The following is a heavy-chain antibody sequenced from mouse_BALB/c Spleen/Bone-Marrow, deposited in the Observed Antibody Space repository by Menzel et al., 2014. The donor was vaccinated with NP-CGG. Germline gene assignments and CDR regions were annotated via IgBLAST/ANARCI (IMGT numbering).Heavy chain of an antibody. D-gene: IGHD2-10*01. J-gene: IGHJ4*01. Sequence: QVQLQQSGAELVKPGASVKLSCKASGYTFTSYYLYWVKQRPGQGLEWIGEINPSNGGTNFNERFESKASLTVDKSSSTAYMQLNSLTSEDSAVYYCTRRSLLSDYYSMDYWGQGTSVTVSS. CDR2: INPSNGGT. V-gene: IGHV1S81*02. CDR1: GYTFTSYY. CDR3: TRRSLLSDYYSMDY.